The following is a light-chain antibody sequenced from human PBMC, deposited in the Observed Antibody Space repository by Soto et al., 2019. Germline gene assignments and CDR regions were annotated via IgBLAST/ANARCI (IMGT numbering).Light chain of an antibody. Sequence: HSVLTQPPSVSGAPGQRVTISCTGSSSNIGTGYDVHWYQKLPGAAPKLLIYGNINRPSGVPDRFSGSKSGTSASLAITGLQAEDEADYYCQSYDSLSGSWVFGGGTKLTVL. V-gene: IGLV1-40*01. CDR1: SSNIGTGYD. J-gene: IGLJ3*02. CDR3: QSYDSLSGSWV. CDR2: GNI.